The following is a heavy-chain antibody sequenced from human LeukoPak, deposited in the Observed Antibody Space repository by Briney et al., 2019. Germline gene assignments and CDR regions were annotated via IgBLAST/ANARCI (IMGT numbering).Heavy chain of an antibody. J-gene: IGHJ4*02. CDR1: GFTFSSYS. CDR2: ISSSSSTI. D-gene: IGHD5-18*01. CDR3: ARVWNSYGQKAPGY. Sequence: GGSLRLSCAASGFTFSSYSMNWVRQAPGKGLEWVSYISSSSSTIYYADSVKGRFTISRDNAKNSLYLQMNSLRAEDTAVYYCARVWNSYGQKAPGYWGQGTLVTVSS. V-gene: IGHV3-48*04.